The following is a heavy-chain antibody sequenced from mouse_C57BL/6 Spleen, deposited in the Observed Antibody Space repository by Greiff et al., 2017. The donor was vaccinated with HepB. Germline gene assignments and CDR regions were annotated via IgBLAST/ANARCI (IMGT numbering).Heavy chain of an antibody. J-gene: IGHJ4*01. V-gene: IGHV1-39*01. CDR3: ATTVVASYYYAMDY. Sequence: LVESGPELVKPGASVKISCKASGYSFTDYNMNWVKQSNGKSLEWIGVINPNYGTTSYNQKFKGKATLTVDQSSSTAYMQLNSLTSEDSAVYYCATTVVASYYYAMDYWGQGTSVTVSS. CDR2: INPNYGTT. CDR1: GYSFTDYN. D-gene: IGHD1-1*01.